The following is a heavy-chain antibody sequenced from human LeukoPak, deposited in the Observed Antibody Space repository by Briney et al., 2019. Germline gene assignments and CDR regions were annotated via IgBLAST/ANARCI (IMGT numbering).Heavy chain of an antibody. V-gene: IGHV3-53*01. J-gene: IGHJ4*02. CDR2: IYSGGST. CDR3: AREIGSGSYVDY. D-gene: IGHD3-10*01. CDR1: GFTVSSNY. Sequence: GGSLRLSCAASGFTVSSNYMSWVRQAPGKGLEWVSVIYSGGSTYYADSVKGRFTISRDNAKNSLYLQMNSLRAEDTAVYYCAREIGSGSYVDYWGQGTLVTVSS.